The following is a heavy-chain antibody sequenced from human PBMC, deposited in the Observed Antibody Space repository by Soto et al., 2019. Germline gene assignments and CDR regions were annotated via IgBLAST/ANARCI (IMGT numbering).Heavy chain of an antibody. CDR2: ISYDGSNK. CDR3: AKDRRVLEWLLSDGMDV. J-gene: IGHJ6*02. Sequence: LRLSCAASGFTFSSYGLHWVRQAPGKGLEWVAVISYDGSNKYYADSVKGRFTISRDNSKNTLYLQMNSLRAEDTAVYYCAKDRRVLEWLLSDGMDVWGQGT. CDR1: GFTFSSYG. V-gene: IGHV3-30*18. D-gene: IGHD3-3*01.